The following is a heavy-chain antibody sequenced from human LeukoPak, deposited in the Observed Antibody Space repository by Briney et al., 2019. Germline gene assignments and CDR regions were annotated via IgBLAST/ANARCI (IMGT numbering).Heavy chain of an antibody. D-gene: IGHD6-13*01. CDR3: AKDSGAYSSSWWVDYYYYYMDV. J-gene: IGHJ6*03. CDR2: ISGSGGST. Sequence: GGSLRLSRAASGFTFSSYAMSWVRQAPGKGLEWVSAISGSGGSTYYADSVKGRFTISRDNSKNTLYLQMNSLRAEDTALYYCAKDSGAYSSSWWVDYYYYYMDVWGKGTTVTVSS. V-gene: IGHV3-23*01. CDR1: GFTFSSYA.